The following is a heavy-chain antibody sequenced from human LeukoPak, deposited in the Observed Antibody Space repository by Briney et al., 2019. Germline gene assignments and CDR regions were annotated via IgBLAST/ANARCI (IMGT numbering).Heavy chain of an antibody. J-gene: IGHJ4*02. CDR2: INPNSGGT. CDR3: ARDKRAYYYGSGSIDY. V-gene: IGHV1-2*02. D-gene: IGHD3-10*01. CDR1: GYTFTGYY. Sequence: ASVKVSCKASGYTFTGYYMHWVRQAPGQGLEWMGWINPNSGGTNYAQKFQGRVTMTRDTSISTAYMELSRLRSDDTAVYYCARDKRAYYYGSGSIDYWGQGTLVTVSS.